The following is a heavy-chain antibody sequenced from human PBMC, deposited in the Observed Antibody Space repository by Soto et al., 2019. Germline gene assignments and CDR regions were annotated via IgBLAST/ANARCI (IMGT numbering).Heavy chain of an antibody. CDR1: GFSLTSSGVA. V-gene: IGHV2-5*02. CDR3: AHSLAWKSATLDY. Sequence: QITLKESGPTLVQPTQTLTLTCAFSGFSLTSSGVAVGWVRQPPGRGLEWLALIYWDDDKRYSPSLKSRRTLTQDTSKNEVVLTMTNLDPVDPATYCCAHSLAWKSATLDYRGQGILVTFSS. D-gene: IGHD1-1*01. J-gene: IGHJ4*02. CDR2: IYWDDDK.